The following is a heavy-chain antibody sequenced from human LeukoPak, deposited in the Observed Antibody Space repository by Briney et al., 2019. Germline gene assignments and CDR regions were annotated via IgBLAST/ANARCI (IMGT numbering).Heavy chain of an antibody. D-gene: IGHD4-11*01. J-gene: IGHJ6*03. CDR2: IYYSGST. Sequence: SETLSLTCTVSGGSISSSSYYWGWIRQPPGKGLEWIGSIYYSGSTYYNPSLKSRVTISVDTSKNQFSLKLSSVTAADTAVYYCANSGWATVTRPLYYYYYMGVWGKGTTFTVSS. CDR1: GGSISSSSYY. CDR3: ANSGWATVTRPLYYYYYMGV. V-gene: IGHV4-39*01.